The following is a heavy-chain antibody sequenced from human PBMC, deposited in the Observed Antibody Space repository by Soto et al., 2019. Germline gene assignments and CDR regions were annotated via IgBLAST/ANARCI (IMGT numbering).Heavy chain of an antibody. CDR2: ILPLFRTA. V-gene: IGHV1-69*06. CDR3: ATTSSPSIAVAGSGYYYGMDV. CDR1: GGTFSTYA. D-gene: IGHD6-19*01. J-gene: IGHJ6*02. Sequence: QVQLVQSGAEVKKPGSSVKVACQASGGTFSTYAISWVRQAPGQGLEWMGGILPLFRTAHYAQKFQGRVTITADKSTSTAYVELSSLRSEDTAVYYCATTSSPSIAVAGSGYYYGMDVWGQGTTVTVSS.